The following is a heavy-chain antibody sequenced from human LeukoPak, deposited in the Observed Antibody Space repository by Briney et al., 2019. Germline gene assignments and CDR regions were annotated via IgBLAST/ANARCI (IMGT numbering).Heavy chain of an antibody. CDR2: IYYSGST. V-gene: IGHV4-31*03. CDR3: ARDGDYGDQGFDP. CDR1: GGSISIGGYY. Sequence: PSQTLSLTCTVPGGSISIGGYYWSWIRQHPGKGLEWIGYIYYSGSTYYNPSLKSRVTISVDTSKNQFSLKLSSVTAADTAVYYCARDGDYGDQGFDPWGQGTLVTVSS. J-gene: IGHJ5*02. D-gene: IGHD4-17*01.